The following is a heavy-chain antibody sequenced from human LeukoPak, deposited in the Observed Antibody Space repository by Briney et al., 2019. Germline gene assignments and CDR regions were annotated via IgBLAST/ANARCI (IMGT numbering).Heavy chain of an antibody. CDR2: IYSDGNT. D-gene: IGHD1-26*01. V-gene: IGHV3-53*01. J-gene: IGHJ1*01. CDR1: GFTVSNNR. CDR3: VREREGSNSEH. Sequence: GGSLRLACAASGFTVSNNRLSWVRQAPGMGLEWVSTIYSDGNTYYPDSVKGRFTISRDGSKNTLYLQLNSLRTEDTAIYYCVREREGSNSEHWGQGTLVTVSP.